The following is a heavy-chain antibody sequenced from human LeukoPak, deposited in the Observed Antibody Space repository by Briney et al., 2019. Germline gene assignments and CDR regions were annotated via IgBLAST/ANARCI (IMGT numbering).Heavy chain of an antibody. CDR3: ARGSPWGYFDWLLSYYFDY. D-gene: IGHD3-9*01. CDR1: GGSFSGYY. Sequence: SETLSLICAVYGGSFSGYYWSWIRQPPGKGLEWIGEINHSGSTNYNPSLKSRVTISVDTSKNQFSLKLSSVTAADTAVYYCARGSPWGYFDWLLSYYFDYWGQGTLVTVSS. J-gene: IGHJ4*02. CDR2: INHSGST. V-gene: IGHV4-34*01.